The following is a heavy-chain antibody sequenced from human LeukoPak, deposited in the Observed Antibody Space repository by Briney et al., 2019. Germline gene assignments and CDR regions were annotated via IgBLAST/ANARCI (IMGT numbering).Heavy chain of an antibody. Sequence: SVKVSCKASGGTFSSYTISWVRQAPGQGLEWMGRIIPILGIANYAQKFQGRVTITADKSTSTAYMELSSLRSEDTAVYYCARVRRDGYDELDHWGQGTLVTVSS. V-gene: IGHV1-69*02. CDR3: ARVRRDGYDELDH. J-gene: IGHJ5*02. CDR1: GGTFSSYT. CDR2: IIPILGIA. D-gene: IGHD5-24*01.